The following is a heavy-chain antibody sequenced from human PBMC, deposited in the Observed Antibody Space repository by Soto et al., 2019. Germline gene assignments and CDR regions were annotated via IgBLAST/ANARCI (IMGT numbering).Heavy chain of an antibody. D-gene: IGHD2-2*01. J-gene: IGHJ6*02. CDR3: ARSVVVVPAAMQENYYYYGMDV. CDR2: IIPILGIA. CDR1: GGTFSSYT. Sequence: SVKVSCKASGGTFSSYTISWVRQAPGQGLEWMGRIIPILGIANYAQKFQGRVTITADKSTSTAYMELSSLRSDDTAVYYCARSVVVVPAAMQENYYYYGMDVWG. V-gene: IGHV1-69*02.